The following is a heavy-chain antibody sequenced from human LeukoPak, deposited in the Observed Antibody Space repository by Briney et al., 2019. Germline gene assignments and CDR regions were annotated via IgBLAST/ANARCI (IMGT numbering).Heavy chain of an antibody. J-gene: IGHJ3*02. D-gene: IGHD3-22*01. CDR1: GASISSYY. Sequence: SETLSLTCTVSGASISSYYWSWIRQPPGKGLEWIGYMYYGGSTNYNPSLKSRVTTSVDTSKNQFSLKLSSVTAADTAVYYCARDSSVPYYDSGDYYHLDAFDIWGQGRMVTVSS. CDR3: ARDSSVPYYDSGDYYHLDAFDI. V-gene: IGHV4-59*01. CDR2: MYYGGST.